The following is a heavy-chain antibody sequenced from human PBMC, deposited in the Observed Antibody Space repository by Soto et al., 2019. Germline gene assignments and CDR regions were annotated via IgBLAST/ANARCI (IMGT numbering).Heavy chain of an antibody. Sequence: QVQLVQSGAEVKKPGSSVKVSCKASGGIFSTYAISWLRQAPGQGLEWMGGIIPIFGTPNYAQSFQGRVTITADESTSTAYMELSRLRAEDTAVYYCARDRDYYGSGNYYTRTDFGGQGALVTVSS. J-gene: IGHJ4*02. CDR3: ARDRDYYGSGNYYTRTDF. D-gene: IGHD3-10*01. CDR1: GGIFSTYA. V-gene: IGHV1-69*01. CDR2: IIPIFGTP.